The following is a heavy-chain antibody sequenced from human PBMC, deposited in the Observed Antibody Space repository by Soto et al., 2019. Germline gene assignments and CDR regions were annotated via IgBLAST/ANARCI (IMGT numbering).Heavy chain of an antibody. Sequence: EVQLLESGGDLVQPGGSLRLSCAASGFTFANYAMTWVRQAPGKGLEWVSAISGSGSSTYYADSVQGRFTISRDNXKXXMDLQMNSLRAEDTAVYYCAKDPMVVVVINAAWDYWGQGTLVTVSS. CDR1: GFTFANYA. D-gene: IGHD3-22*01. CDR3: AKDPMVVVVINAAWDY. V-gene: IGHV3-23*01. J-gene: IGHJ4*02. CDR2: ISGSGSST.